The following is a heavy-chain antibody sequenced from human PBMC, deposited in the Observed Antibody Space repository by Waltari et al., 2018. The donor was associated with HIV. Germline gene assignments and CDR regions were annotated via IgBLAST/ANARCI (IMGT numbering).Heavy chain of an antibody. D-gene: IGHD1-26*01. V-gene: IGHV3-7*03. CDR3: ARGWAHFDY. J-gene: IGHJ4*02. CDR2: INEDGNEI. Sequence: EVYLVESGGDLVQPGGSLRLSCVVSGFTLSGYWMTWVRQTPEKGLEWVANINEDGNEIYDVDSAKGRFTISRDNAKNSVYLQMNSLRAEDTAVYYCARGWAHFDYWGQGTLVTVSS. CDR1: GFTLSGYW.